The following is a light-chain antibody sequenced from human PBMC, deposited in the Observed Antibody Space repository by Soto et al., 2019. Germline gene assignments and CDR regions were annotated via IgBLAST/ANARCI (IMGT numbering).Light chain of an antibody. CDR1: QTINTY. CDR3: QQYYSYPQT. Sequence: DIQMTQSPSSLSASVGDRVTITCRASQTINTYLNWYQQTPGKAPKLLIYAAFSLQSGVPSRFSGSGSGTDFTLTISCLQSEDFATYYCQQYYSYPQTFGQGTKVDIK. CDR2: AAF. V-gene: IGKV1-39*01. J-gene: IGKJ1*01.